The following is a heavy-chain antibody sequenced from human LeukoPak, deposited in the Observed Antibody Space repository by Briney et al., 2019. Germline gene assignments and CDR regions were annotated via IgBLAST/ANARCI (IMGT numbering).Heavy chain of an antibody. CDR2: ISTSSSTI. V-gene: IGHV3-48*01. CDR3: ARDRGPGYSSGWLDY. Sequence: GGSLRLSCTASGFTLSNYAMSWVRQAPGKGLQWVSYISTSSSTIYYADSVKGRFTISRDNAKNSLYLQMNSLRAEDTAVYYCARDRGPGYSSGWLDYWGQGTLVTVSS. D-gene: IGHD6-19*01. CDR1: GFTLSNYA. J-gene: IGHJ4*02.